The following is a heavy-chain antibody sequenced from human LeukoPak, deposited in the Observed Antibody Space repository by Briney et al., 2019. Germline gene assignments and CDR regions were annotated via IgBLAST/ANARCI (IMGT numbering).Heavy chain of an antibody. V-gene: IGHV4-59*01. D-gene: IGHD6-13*01. CDR1: GGSISNYY. CDR2: ISYSGST. J-gene: IGHJ4*02. Sequence: SETLSLTCTVSGGSISNYYWSWIRQPPGKGLEWIGYISYSGSTNYNPSLRSRVTISVDTSKNQFSLNLRSATAADTAVYYCARVAAAGQDYWGQGTLVTVSS. CDR3: ARVAAAGQDY.